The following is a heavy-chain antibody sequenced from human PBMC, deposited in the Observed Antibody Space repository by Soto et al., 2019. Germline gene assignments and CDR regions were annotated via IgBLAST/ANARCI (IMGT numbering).Heavy chain of an antibody. CDR1: GCSISSNRW. D-gene: IGHD3-10*01. V-gene: IGHV4-39*01. Sequence: SETLSLTCAVSGCSISSNRWWIWIRQTPGKGLEWIGSIYYSGSTYYNPSLKSRVTISVDTSKNQFSLQLSSVTAADTAVYYCARSLITMLPEADWGQGTLVTVSS. CDR3: ARSLITMLPEAD. J-gene: IGHJ4*02. CDR2: IYYSGST.